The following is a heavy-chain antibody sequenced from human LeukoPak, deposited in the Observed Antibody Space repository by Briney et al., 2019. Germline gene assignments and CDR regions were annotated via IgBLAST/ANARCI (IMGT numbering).Heavy chain of an antibody. CDR2: IKQDGSEK. CDR3: ARDLYVT. V-gene: IGHV3-7*01. Sequence: GGSLRLSCTASGFIFSSNWMSWVRQAPGKGLEWVANIKQDGSEKYYVDSLKGRFTISRDNAKNSLYLQMNSLRAEDTAVYYCARDLYVTWGQGTLVTVSS. J-gene: IGHJ5*02. D-gene: IGHD2-8*01. CDR1: GFIFSSNW.